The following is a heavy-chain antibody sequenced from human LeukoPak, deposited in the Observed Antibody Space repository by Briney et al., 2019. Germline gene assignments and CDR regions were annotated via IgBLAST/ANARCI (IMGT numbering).Heavy chain of an antibody. V-gene: IGHV4-31*02. CDR1: GFTVSSNY. Sequence: LRLSCAASGFTVSSNYMSWIRQHPGKGLEWIGYIYYSGSTYYNPSLKSRVTISVDTSKNQFSLKLSSVTAADTAVYYCARATDDYGDYYFDYWGQGTLVTVSS. D-gene: IGHD4-17*01. CDR2: IYYSGST. J-gene: IGHJ4*02. CDR3: ARATDDYGDYYFDY.